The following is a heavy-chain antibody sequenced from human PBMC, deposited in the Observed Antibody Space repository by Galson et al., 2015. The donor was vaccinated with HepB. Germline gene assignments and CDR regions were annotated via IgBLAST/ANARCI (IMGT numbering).Heavy chain of an antibody. D-gene: IGHD6-13*01. CDR2: INAGNGNT. CDR3: ARYGYSSSWYERRLDY. V-gene: IGHV1-3*01. J-gene: IGHJ4*02. Sequence: SCKASGYTFTSYAMHWVRQAPGQRLEWMGWINAGNGNTKYSQKFQGRVTITRDTSASTAYMELSSLRSEDTAVYYCARYGYSSSWYERRLDYWGQGTLVTVSS. CDR1: GYTFTSYA.